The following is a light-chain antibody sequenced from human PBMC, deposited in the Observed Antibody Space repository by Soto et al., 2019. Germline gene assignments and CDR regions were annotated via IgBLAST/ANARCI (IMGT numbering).Light chain of an antibody. Sequence: EIVMTQSPATLSVSPGERDTLSCRASQSVSSNLAWYQRKSGQAPRLLIYGASTRATGIPARFSGSGSGTEFTLTISSLQSEDFAVYYCQQYNNWPRTFGQGTKV. CDR1: QSVSSN. V-gene: IGKV3-15*01. CDR3: QQYNNWPRT. CDR2: GAS. J-gene: IGKJ1*01.